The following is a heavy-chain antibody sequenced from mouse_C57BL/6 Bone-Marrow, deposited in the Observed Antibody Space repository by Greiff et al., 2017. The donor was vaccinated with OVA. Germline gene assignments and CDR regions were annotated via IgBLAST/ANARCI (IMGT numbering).Heavy chain of an antibody. CDR1: GYTFTDYY. D-gene: IGHD1-1*01. Sequence: EVQLQQSGPELVKPGASVKISCKASGYTFTDYYMNWVKQSHGKSLEWIGDINPNNGGTSYNQKFKGKATLTVDKSSSTAYMELRSLTSEDSAVYYCAFRDYYGSSPFAYWGQGTLVTVSS. CDR2: INPNNGGT. J-gene: IGHJ3*01. CDR3: AFRDYYGSSPFAY. V-gene: IGHV1-26*01.